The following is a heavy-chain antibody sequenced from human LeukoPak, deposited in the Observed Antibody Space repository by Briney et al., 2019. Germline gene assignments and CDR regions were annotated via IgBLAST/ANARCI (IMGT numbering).Heavy chain of an antibody. D-gene: IGHD6-19*01. CDR3: ARGAVYSSGLYVDY. J-gene: IGHJ4*02. CDR1: GFTYNYYA. CDR2: ISGSGRST. V-gene: IGHV3-23*01. Sequence: GGSLRLSCAASGFTYNYYAMNWVRQAPGKGLEWVSVISGSGRSTHYADSVKGRFTISRDNAKNSLYLQMNSLRAEDTAVYYCARGAVYSSGLYVDYWGQGTLVTVSS.